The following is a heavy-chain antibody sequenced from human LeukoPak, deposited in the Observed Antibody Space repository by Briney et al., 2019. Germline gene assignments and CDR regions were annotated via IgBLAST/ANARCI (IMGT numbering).Heavy chain of an antibody. V-gene: IGHV1-46*01. Sequence: GASVKVSCKASGYTFTSYYMHCVRQAPGPGLEWMGIIKRSGSSTSYAQKFQGRVTMTRDTSTSTVYMELSSLRSEDTAVYYCARDLEAVAGTGLYYWGQGALVTVSS. CDR1: GYTFTSYY. CDR2: IKRSGSST. CDR3: ARDLEAVAGTGLYY. J-gene: IGHJ4*02. D-gene: IGHD6-19*01.